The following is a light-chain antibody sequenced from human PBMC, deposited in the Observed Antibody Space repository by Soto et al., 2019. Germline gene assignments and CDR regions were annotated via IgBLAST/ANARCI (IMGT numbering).Light chain of an antibody. J-gene: IGLJ1*01. Sequence: QSALTQPPSASGSPGQSVTISCTGTSSDVGGHNYVSWYQQHPGKAPKLMIYEVTQRPSGVPDRFSGSKSGNMASLTVSGLQAEDEADYYCCSYAGNNNVFGTGTKVTVL. CDR2: EVT. V-gene: IGLV2-8*01. CDR1: SSDVGGHNY. CDR3: CSYAGNNNV.